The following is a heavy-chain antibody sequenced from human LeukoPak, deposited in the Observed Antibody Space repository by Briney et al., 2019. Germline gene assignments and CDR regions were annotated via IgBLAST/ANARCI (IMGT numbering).Heavy chain of an antibody. D-gene: IGHD6-13*01. CDR1: GGSISSYY. V-gene: IGHV4-59*01. CDR3: ATPQSWPPEYFQH. CDR2: FYYSGST. J-gene: IGHJ1*01. Sequence: SETLFLTCTDSGGSISSYYWSWIRQPPGKGLEWIGYFYYSGSTNYNPSLKSRVTISVDTSKNQFSLKLSSVTAADTAVYYCATPQSWPPEYFQHWGQGTLVTVSS.